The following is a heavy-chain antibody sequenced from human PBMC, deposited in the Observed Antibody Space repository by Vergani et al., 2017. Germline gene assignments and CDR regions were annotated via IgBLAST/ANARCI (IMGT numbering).Heavy chain of an antibody. Sequence: QVQLQQWGAGLLKPSETLSLTCAVSGGSFSGYYWSWIRQPPGKGLEWIGEINHSGSTNYNPSLKSRVTISVDTSKNQFSLKLSSVTAADTAVYYCASSKGMVVVGGRWFDPWGQGTLVTVSS. CDR2: INHSGST. CDR3: ASSKGMVVVGGRWFDP. CDR1: GGSFSGYY. D-gene: IGHD2-21*01. J-gene: IGHJ5*02. V-gene: IGHV4-34*01.